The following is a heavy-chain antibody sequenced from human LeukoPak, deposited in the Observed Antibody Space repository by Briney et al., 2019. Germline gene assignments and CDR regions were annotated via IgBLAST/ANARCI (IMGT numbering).Heavy chain of an antibody. V-gene: IGHV1-18*01. J-gene: IGHJ4*02. CDR3: ARDIYYDSSASTFDY. CDR2: ISANNNNT. D-gene: IGHD3-22*01. CDR1: GYSFTTYG. Sequence: ASVKVSCKASGYSFTTYGISWVRQAPGQGLEWMGWISANNNNTDNVQKLQGRVTMTTDTSTSTAYMELRSLRSDDTAVYYCARDIYYDSSASTFDYWGQGTLVTVSS.